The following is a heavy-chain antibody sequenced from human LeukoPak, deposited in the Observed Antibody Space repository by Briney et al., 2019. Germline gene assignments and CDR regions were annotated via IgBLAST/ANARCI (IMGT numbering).Heavy chain of an antibody. CDR2: INHSGST. D-gene: IGHD3-3*01. V-gene: IGHV4-34*01. CDR3: ARGPSITIFGVVIASYYYMDV. Sequence: SETLSLTCAVYGGSFSGYYWSWIRQPPGKGLEWIGEINHSGSTNYNPSLKSRVAISVDTSKNQFSLKLSSVTAADTAVYYCARGPSITIFGVVIASYYYMDVWGKGTTVTVSS. CDR1: GGSFSGYY. J-gene: IGHJ6*03.